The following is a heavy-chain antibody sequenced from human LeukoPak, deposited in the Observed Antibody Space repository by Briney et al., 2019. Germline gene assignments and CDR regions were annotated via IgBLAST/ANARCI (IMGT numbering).Heavy chain of an antibody. CDR1: GYTFTSYG. D-gene: IGHD6-6*01. V-gene: IGHV1-18*01. Sequence: ASVKVSCKASGYTFTSYGISWVRQAPGQGLEWMGWISAYNGNTNYAQKLQGRVTMTTDTSTSTAYMELRSLRSDDTAVYYCARGGAIAAPRWGKMDYYYMDVWGKGTTVTVSS. J-gene: IGHJ6*03. CDR3: ARGGAIAAPRWGKMDYYYMDV. CDR2: ISAYNGNT.